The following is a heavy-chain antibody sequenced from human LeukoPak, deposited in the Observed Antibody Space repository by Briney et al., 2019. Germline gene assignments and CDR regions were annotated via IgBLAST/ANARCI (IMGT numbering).Heavy chain of an antibody. CDR1: GFTFSSYA. J-gene: IGHJ4*02. D-gene: IGHD2-15*01. V-gene: IGHV3-30-3*01. Sequence: GGSLRLSCAASGFTFSSYAMHWVRQAPGKGLEWVAVISYDGSNKYYADSVKGRFTISRDNSKNTLYLQMNSLRVEDTAVFYCARFDIVVVVAATGALDYWGQGTLVTVSS. CDR2: ISYDGSNK. CDR3: ARFDIVVVVAATGALDY.